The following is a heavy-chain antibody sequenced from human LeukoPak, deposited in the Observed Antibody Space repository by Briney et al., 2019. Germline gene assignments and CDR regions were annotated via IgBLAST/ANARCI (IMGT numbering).Heavy chain of an antibody. Sequence: PGGSLRLSCAASGFTFSSCWMSWVRQAPGKGLEWVANIKQDGSEKYYVDSVKGRFTISRDNTKNSLYLQMNSLRAEDTAVYYCASRRETYYDILTGYYFDHWGQGTLDTVSS. D-gene: IGHD3-9*01. CDR2: IKQDGSEK. V-gene: IGHV3-7*01. CDR3: ASRRETYYDILTGYYFDH. J-gene: IGHJ4*02. CDR1: GFTFSSCW.